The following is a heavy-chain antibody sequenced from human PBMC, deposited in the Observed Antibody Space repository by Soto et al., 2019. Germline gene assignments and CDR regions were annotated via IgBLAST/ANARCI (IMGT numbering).Heavy chain of an antibody. D-gene: IGHD6-19*01. J-gene: IGHJ6*02. V-gene: IGHV3-64D*08. CDR3: VRSSGWYAAGMDV. Sequence: GGSLRLSCSASGFTFSSYAMHWVRQAPGKGLEYVSAISSNGGSTYYADSVKGRFTISRDNSKNTLYLQMSSLRAEDTAVYYCVRSSGWYAAGMDVWGQGTTVTVSS. CDR1: GFTFSSYA. CDR2: ISSNGGST.